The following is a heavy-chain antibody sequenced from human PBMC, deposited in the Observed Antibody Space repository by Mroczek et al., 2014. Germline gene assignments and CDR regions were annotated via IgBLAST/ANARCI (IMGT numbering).Heavy chain of an antibody. V-gene: IGHV4-31*03. J-gene: IGHJ6*02. Sequence: QVQLQQWGPGLVKPSQTLSLTCTVSGGSISSGGYYWSWIRQHPGKGLEWIGYIYYSGSTYYNPSLKSRVTISVDTSKNQFSLKLSSVTAADTAVYYCARGGYSYAQRSYYYYGMDVWGQGTTVTVSS. CDR1: GGSISSGGYY. CDR2: IYYSGST. D-gene: IGHD5-18*01. CDR3: ARGGYSYAQRSYYYYGMDV.